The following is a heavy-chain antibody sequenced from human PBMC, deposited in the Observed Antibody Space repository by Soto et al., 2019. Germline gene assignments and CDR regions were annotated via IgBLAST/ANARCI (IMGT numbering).Heavy chain of an antibody. Sequence: GGSLRLSCAASGFTFSSYGMHWVRQAPGKGLEWVAVIWYDGSNKYYADSVKGRFTISRDNSKNTLYLQMNSLRAEDTAVYYCARDASSGWSVDYWGQGTLVTSPQ. J-gene: IGHJ4*02. CDR1: GFTFSSYG. CDR2: IWYDGSNK. V-gene: IGHV3-33*01. D-gene: IGHD6-19*01. CDR3: ARDASSGWSVDY.